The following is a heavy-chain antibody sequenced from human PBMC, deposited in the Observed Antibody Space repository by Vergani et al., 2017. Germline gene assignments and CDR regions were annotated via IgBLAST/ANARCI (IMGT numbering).Heavy chain of an antibody. CDR3: ARASRYFDWLGRSNWYFDL. V-gene: IGHV4-39*07. J-gene: IGHJ2*01. Sequence: QLQLQESGPGLVKPSETLSLTCTVSGGSISSSSYYWGWIRQPPGKGLEWIGSIYYSGSTNYNPSLKSRVTMSVDTSKNQFSLKLSSVTAADTAVYYCARASRYFDWLGRSNWYFDLWGRGTLVTVSS. D-gene: IGHD3-9*01. CDR2: IYYSGST. CDR1: GGSISSSSYY.